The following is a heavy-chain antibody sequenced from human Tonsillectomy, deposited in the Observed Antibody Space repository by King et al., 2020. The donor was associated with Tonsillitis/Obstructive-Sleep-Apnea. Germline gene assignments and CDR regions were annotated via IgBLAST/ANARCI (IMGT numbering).Heavy chain of an antibody. CDR3: ARYGDRAPYYDFWSGYLSWFDP. J-gene: IGHJ5*02. V-gene: IGHV5-51*01. D-gene: IGHD3-3*01. Sequence: QLVQSGAEVKKPGESLKISCKGSGYIFSNYWIGWVRQMPGKGLEWMGIIYPGDSDTRYSPSFQGQVTISADKSISTAYLQWSSLKASDTAMYYCARYGDRAPYYDFWSGYLSWFDPWGQGTLVTVSS. CDR2: IYPGDSDT. CDR1: GYIFSNYW.